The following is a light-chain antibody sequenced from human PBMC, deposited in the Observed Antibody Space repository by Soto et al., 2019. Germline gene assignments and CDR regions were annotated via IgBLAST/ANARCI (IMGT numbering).Light chain of an antibody. V-gene: IGKV3-20*01. CDR3: QHYRTSAL. Sequence: EIVLTQSPGTLSLSPGERATLSCRASQSVSSSYLAWYQQKPGQAPRLLIYDASRATGIPDRFSGSGSGTVFTLTITGLASSDFALYYCQHYRTSALFGPQTKVDI. CDR2: DAS. J-gene: IGKJ3*01. CDR1: QSVSSSY.